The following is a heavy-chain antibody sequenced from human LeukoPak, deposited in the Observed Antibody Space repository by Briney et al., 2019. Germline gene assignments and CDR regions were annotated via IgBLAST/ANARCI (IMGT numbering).Heavy chain of an antibody. J-gene: IGHJ4*02. D-gene: IGHD3-22*01. CDR2: INPNSGGT. Sequence: GASAKVSCKASGYTFTGYYMHWVRQAPGQGLEWMGWINPNSGGTNYAQKFQGRVTMTRDTSISTAYMELSRLRSDDTAVYYCARGGSGYSRYYFDYWGQGTLVTVFS. CDR1: GYTFTGYY. V-gene: IGHV1-2*02. CDR3: ARGGSGYSRYYFDY.